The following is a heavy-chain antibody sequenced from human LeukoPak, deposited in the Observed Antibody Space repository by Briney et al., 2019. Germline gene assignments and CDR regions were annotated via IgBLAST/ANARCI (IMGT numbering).Heavy chain of an antibody. Sequence: PGGSLRLSCAASGFTFSSYSMNWVRQAPGKGLEWVSYISSSSSTIYYADSVKGRFTISRDNSKNTLYLQMNSLRAEDTAVYYCAKGGAGSIFDYWGQGTLVTVSS. D-gene: IGHD1-26*01. J-gene: IGHJ4*02. CDR1: GFTFSSYS. CDR2: ISSSSSTI. V-gene: IGHV3-48*01. CDR3: AKGGAGSIFDY.